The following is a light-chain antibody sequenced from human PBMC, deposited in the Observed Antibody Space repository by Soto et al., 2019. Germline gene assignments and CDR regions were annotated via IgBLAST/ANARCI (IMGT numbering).Light chain of an antibody. Sequence: QSALTQPASVSGSPGQSITFPCTGTSSDIGKSKYVSWFQQLPGEAPRLIIYEVNSRPSGISDRFSGSKSGTSASLTISGLQPEDESTYYCASQTSPNMWIFGGGTKVTVL. J-gene: IGLJ2*01. CDR3: ASQTSPNMWI. CDR2: EVN. V-gene: IGLV2-14*01. CDR1: SSDIGKSKY.